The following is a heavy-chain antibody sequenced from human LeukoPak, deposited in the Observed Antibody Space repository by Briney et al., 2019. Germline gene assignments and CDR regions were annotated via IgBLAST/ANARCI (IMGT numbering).Heavy chain of an antibody. Sequence: GGSLRLSCAAPGFTFSSYAMHWVRQAPGKGLEWVAVISYDGSNKYYADSVKGRFTISRDNSKNTLYLQMNSLRAEDTAVYYCARDTRGPYYYDSSGYYRYWGQGTLVTVSS. J-gene: IGHJ4*02. CDR2: ISYDGSNK. D-gene: IGHD3-22*01. V-gene: IGHV3-30-3*01. CDR3: ARDTRGPYYYDSSGYYRY. CDR1: GFTFSSYA.